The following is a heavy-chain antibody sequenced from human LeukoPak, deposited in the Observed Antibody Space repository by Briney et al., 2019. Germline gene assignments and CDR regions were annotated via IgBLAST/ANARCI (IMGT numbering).Heavy chain of an antibody. D-gene: IGHD1-26*01. CDR1: GFTFSSYW. CDR2: INSDGSST. V-gene: IGHV3-74*01. Sequence: GESLKISCAASGFTFSSYWMHWVRQAPGKGLMWVSRINSDGSSTNYADSVKGRFTISRDNAKNTLYLQMNTLRAEDTAVYYCTLGRGVFWGQGTLVTVSS. J-gene: IGHJ4*02. CDR3: TLGRGVF.